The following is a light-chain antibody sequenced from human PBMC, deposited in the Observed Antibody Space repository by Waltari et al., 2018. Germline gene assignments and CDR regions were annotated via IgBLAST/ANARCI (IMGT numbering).Light chain of an antibody. V-gene: IGLV2-8*01. Sequence: QSALTQPPSASGSPGQSVTISCTGTSSDVGGYNYVSWYQQHPGKAPKLMIYEVSKRPSGVPDRFSGSKSGYASSLTVSGLQAEEEADYYCSSYAGRNNWVFGGGTKLTVL. CDR3: SSYAGRNNWV. CDR1: SSDVGGYNY. CDR2: EVS. J-gene: IGLJ2*01.